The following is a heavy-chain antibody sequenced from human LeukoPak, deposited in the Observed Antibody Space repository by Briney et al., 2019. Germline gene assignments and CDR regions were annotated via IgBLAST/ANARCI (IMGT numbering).Heavy chain of an antibody. CDR1: GFTVSSNY. CDR2: IYSGGST. J-gene: IGHJ6*02. D-gene: IGHD5/OR15-5a*01. V-gene: IGHV3-53*01. CDR3: ARGVSYYYGMDV. Sequence: GGSLRLSCAASGFTVSSNYMSWVRQAPGKGLEWVSVIYSGGSTYYADSVKGRFTISRDNSKNALYLQMNSPRAEDTAVYYCARGVSYYYGMDVWGQGTTVTVSS.